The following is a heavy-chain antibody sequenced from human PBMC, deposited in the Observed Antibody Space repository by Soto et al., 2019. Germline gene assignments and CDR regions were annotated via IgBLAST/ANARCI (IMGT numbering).Heavy chain of an antibody. J-gene: IGHJ6*02. CDR3: AREVFYDCRGYWPYYYYGMVV. D-gene: IGHD3-22*01. CDR2: KSYDGRNK. V-gene: IGHV3-30*04. CDR1: GFTFRRYA. Sequence: GGSLRLSCAASGFTFRRYAMYWVRQTPGKGLEWAAVKSYDGRNKYYADSVKGRFTISRDKSKNTLYLQMNSLRAEDTAVYYCAREVFYDCRGYWPYYYYGMVVLGQGTTVTGSS.